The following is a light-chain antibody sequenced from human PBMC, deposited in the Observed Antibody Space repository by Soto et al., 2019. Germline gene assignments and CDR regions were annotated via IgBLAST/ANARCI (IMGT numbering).Light chain of an antibody. V-gene: IGKV3-15*01. CDR2: SAS. CDR3: QQYGTSPRT. CDR1: QRISTN. Sequence: EIVMTHSPATLSVSPCEAAALSGRASQRISTNVAWYQHKPGQAPRLLIYSASTRATGIPARFSGSGSGTDFTLTISRLEPEDFAVYYCQQYGTSPRTFGRGTKVDIK. J-gene: IGKJ1*01.